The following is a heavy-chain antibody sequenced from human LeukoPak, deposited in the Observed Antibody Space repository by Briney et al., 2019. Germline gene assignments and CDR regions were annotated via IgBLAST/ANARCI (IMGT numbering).Heavy chain of an antibody. CDR2: IIPILNVA. CDR3: TREGVYSPDPSSYHRYAFDV. V-gene: IGHV1-69*04. J-gene: IGHJ3*01. CDR1: GGSFNSYV. D-gene: IGHD3-16*02. Sequence: RASVKVSCKASGGSFNSYVMTWVRQAPGQGLEWMGRIIPILNVANFAQKFQGRVTITADKSTNTAHMELSSLRSEDTAVYYCTREGVYSPDPSSYHRYAFDVWGQGTVVTVSS.